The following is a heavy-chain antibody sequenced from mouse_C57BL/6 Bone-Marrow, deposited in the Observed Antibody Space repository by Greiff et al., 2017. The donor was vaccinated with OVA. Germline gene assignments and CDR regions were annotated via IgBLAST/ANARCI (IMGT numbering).Heavy chain of an antibody. CDR3: ARYDYDCDFDV. CDR1: GFNIKDYY. J-gene: IGHJ1*03. CDR2: IDPEDGDT. Sequence: VQLQQSGAELVKPGASVKLSCTASGFNIKDYYMHWVKQRTEQGLEWIGRIDPEDGDTKYAPKFQGKATITADTSSNTAYLQLSSLTSEDTAVYYCARYDYDCDFDVWGTGTTVTVSS. V-gene: IGHV14-2*01. D-gene: IGHD2-4*01.